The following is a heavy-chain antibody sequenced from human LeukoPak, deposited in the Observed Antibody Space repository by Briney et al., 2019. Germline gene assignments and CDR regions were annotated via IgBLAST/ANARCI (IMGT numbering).Heavy chain of an antibody. Sequence: ASVKVSCKASGGTFSSYAISWVRQAPGQGLEWMGWINPNSGGTNYAQKFQGRVTMTRDTSISTAYMELSRLRSDDTAVYYCANLSDGVPPLDYWGQGTLVTVSS. CDR2: INPNSGGT. CDR3: ANLSDGVPPLDY. J-gene: IGHJ4*02. CDR1: GGTFSSYA. D-gene: IGHD4-17*01. V-gene: IGHV1-2*02.